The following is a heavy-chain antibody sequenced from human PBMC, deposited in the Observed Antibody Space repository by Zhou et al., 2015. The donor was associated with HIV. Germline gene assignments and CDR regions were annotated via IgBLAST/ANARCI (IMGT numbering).Heavy chain of an antibody. J-gene: IGHJ2*01. V-gene: IGHV1-46*01. CDR3: ARAVRDYEFQWYFDL. D-gene: IGHD4-17*01. CDR2: INPSGGST. CDR1: GYTFTSYY. Sequence: QVQLVQSGAEVKKPGASVKVSCKASGYTFTSYYMHWVRQAPGQGLEWMGIINPSGGSTSYAQKFQGRVTMTRDTSTSTVYMELSSLRSEDTAVYYCARAVRDYEFQWYFDLWGRGTLVTVSS.